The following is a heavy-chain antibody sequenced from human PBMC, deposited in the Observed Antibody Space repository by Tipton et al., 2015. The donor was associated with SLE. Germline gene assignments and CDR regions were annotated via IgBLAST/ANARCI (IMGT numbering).Heavy chain of an antibody. CDR3: ARGGLSYCSGGSCYPYYFDY. CDR1: GGSISSGSYY. J-gene: IGHJ4*02. D-gene: IGHD2-15*01. Sequence: LRLSCTVSGGSISSGSYYWSWIRQPAGKGLEWIGRIYTSGSTNYNPSLKSRVTMSVDTSKNQFSLKLSSVTAADTAVYYCARGGLSYCSGGSCYPYYFDYWGQGTLVTVSS. CDR2: IYTSGST. V-gene: IGHV4-61*02.